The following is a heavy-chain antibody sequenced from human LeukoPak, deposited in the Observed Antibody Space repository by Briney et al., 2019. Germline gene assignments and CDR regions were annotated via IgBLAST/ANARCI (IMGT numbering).Heavy chain of an antibody. D-gene: IGHD2/OR15-2a*01. V-gene: IGHV3-23*01. CDR3: AIDRGTIVHNWYFDI. CDR2: IRGGGDST. CDR1: GFTFGSYA. J-gene: IGHJ2*01. Sequence: GGSLRLSCAASGFTFGSYAMSWVRQAPGKGLEWVSTIRGGGDSTYYADSLKGRFTISRDNSQNTLSLQMNGLRGEDTAIYYCAIDRGTIVHNWYFDIWGRGTLLTVSS.